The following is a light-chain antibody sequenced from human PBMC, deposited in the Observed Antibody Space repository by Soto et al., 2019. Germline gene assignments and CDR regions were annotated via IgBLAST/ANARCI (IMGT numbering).Light chain of an antibody. CDR3: SSYTITTTRV. CDR1: SSDVGYYNY. V-gene: IGLV2-14*01. CDR2: EVS. Sequence: QSVLTQPASVSGSPGQSITISCTGTSSDVGYYNYVSWYQQHTGKAPKLIIFEVSNRPSGVSNRFSGSKSGNTASLTISGLQAEDEADYYCSSYTITTTRVFGGGTKVTVL. J-gene: IGLJ3*02.